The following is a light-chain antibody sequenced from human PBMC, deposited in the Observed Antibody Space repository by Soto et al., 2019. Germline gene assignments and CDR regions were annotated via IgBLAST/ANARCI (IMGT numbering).Light chain of an antibody. Sequence: SQMTQSPASLSASVGGRVTVTCLASQGISNSLAWYQQKPGKVPKLLIYAASTLQSGVPSRFSGSGSGTDFTLTISSLQPEDVATYYCQKYNSAPPWTFGQGTKVDI. J-gene: IGKJ1*01. V-gene: IGKV1-27*01. CDR1: QGISNS. CDR2: AAS. CDR3: QKYNSAPPWT.